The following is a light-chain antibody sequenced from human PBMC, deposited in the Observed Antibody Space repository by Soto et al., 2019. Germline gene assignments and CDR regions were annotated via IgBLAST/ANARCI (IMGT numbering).Light chain of an antibody. Sequence: QSALTQPASVSGSPGQSITISCTGTSSDVGSYNLVSWYQQHPGKAPKLMIYEGSKRPSGVSNRFSGFKSGNTASLAISGLHAEDEADYYCCCHAGSVVFGGGTKVTVL. CDR2: EGS. J-gene: IGLJ2*01. CDR1: SSDVGSYNL. V-gene: IGLV2-23*01. CDR3: CCHAGSVV.